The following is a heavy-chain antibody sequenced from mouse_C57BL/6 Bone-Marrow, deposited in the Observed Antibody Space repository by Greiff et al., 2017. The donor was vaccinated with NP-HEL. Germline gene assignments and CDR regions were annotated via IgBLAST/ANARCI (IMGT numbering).Heavy chain of an antibody. D-gene: IGHD1-1*02. CDR1: GYTFTSYW. CDR3: ARENYGPHWYFDV. CDR2: INPSSGYT. Sequence: VQRVESGAELAKPGASVKLSCKASGYTFTSYWMHWVKQRPGQGLEWIGYINPSSGYTKYNQKFKDKATLTADKSSSTAYMQLSSLTYEDSAVYYCARENYGPHWYFDVWGTGTTVTVSS. J-gene: IGHJ1*03. V-gene: IGHV1-7*01.